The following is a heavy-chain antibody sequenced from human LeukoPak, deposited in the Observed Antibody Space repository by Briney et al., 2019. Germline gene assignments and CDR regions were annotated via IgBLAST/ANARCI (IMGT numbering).Heavy chain of an antibody. CDR1: AFTFSRSA. V-gene: IGHV3-74*01. CDR2: ISADGTTT. Sequence: PGGSLRLSCAASAFTFSRSAMSWVRQAPGKGLVWVSLISADGTTTTYADSVQGRFTVSRDNAKNTLYLQMNSLRAEDAAVYYCARGLAGAYRIMDVWGQGTTVTVS. D-gene: IGHD6-19*01. CDR3: ARGLAGAYRIMDV. J-gene: IGHJ6*02.